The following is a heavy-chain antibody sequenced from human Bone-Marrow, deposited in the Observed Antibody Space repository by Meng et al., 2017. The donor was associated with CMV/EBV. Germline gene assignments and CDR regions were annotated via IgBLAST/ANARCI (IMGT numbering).Heavy chain of an antibody. V-gene: IGHV3-53*01. D-gene: IGHD1-1*01. J-gene: IGHJ6*02. CDR2: IYSGGNT. CDR3: ARDLTKYYGMDV. Sequence: GSLRLSCAASGFTVSSYYMSWVRQAPGKGLEWVSVIYSGGNTYYADSVKGRFTISRDNSKNTLYLQMNSLRAEDTAVYYCARDLTKYYGMDVWGQGTTVTVSS. CDR1: GFTVSSYY.